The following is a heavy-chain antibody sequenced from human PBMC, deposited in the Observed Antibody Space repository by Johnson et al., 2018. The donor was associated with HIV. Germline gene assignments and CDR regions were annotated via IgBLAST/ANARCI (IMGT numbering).Heavy chain of an antibody. V-gene: IGHV3-7*05. J-gene: IGHJ3*02. Sequence: VQLVESGGGLVQPGGSLRLSCAASGFTFSIYWMTWVRQAPGKGLEWVADIKQDGSEKYYVDSVKGRFTISRDNTKNSLYLQMNSLRAEDTAFYYCKLSSSNGFDIWGQGTMVTVSS. CDR3: KLSSSNGFDI. D-gene: IGHD6-6*01. CDR1: GFTFSIYW. CDR2: IKQDGSEK.